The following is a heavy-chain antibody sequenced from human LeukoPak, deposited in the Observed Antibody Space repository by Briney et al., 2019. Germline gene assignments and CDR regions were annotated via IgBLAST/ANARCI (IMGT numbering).Heavy chain of an antibody. CDR1: GFTFSNYG. J-gene: IGHJ4*02. CDR3: ARGRFYGSGAYQPELEY. CDR2: LSYDGSDT. V-gene: IGHV3-30*03. D-gene: IGHD2-15*01. Sequence: GGSLRLSCAASGFTFSNYGMHWVRQAPGKGLEWVAGLSYDGSDTYYTDSVKGRFTIFRDNSKNTLYLQMNSLRTEDTAVYYCARGRFYGSGAYQPELEYWGQGTLGTVSS.